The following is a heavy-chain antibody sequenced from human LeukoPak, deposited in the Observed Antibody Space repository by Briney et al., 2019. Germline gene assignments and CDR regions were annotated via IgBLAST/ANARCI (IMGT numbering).Heavy chain of an antibody. CDR2: IIPILGIA. V-gene: IGHV1-69*04. CDR3: ARDVEVAGLRGFDY. D-gene: IGHD6-19*01. CDR1: GGTLSSYT. J-gene: IGHJ4*02. Sequence: GASVKVSCKASGGTLSSYTISWVRQAPGQGLEWIGRIIPILGIANYAQKFQGRVTITADKSTSTAYMELSSLRSEDTAVYYCARDVEVAGLRGFDYWGQGTLVTVSS.